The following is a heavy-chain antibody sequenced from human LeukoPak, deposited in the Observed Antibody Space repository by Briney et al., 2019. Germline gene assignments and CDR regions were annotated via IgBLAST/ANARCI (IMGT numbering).Heavy chain of an antibody. D-gene: IGHD3-9*01. CDR1: GYTFTSYA. J-gene: IGHJ4*02. CDR2: INTNTGNP. Sequence: ASVTVSCTASGYTFTSYAMNWVRQAPGQGLEWMGWINTNTGNPTYAQGFTGRFVFSLDTSVSTAYLQISSLKAEDTAVYYCASGLLYDILTGPFDYWGQGTLVTVSS. V-gene: IGHV7-4-1*02. CDR3: ASGLLYDILTGPFDY.